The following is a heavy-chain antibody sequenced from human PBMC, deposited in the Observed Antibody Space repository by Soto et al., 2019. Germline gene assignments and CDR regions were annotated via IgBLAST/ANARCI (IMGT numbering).Heavy chain of an antibody. CDR1: GGTFGSYA. CDR3: ASSHGSSTRFITFYHYFSGMDV. D-gene: IGHD2-2*01. CDR2: IIPIPGTA. V-gene: IGHV1-69*01. J-gene: IGHJ6*02. Sequence: QVQLVQSGAEVQKPGSSVKVSCKASGGTFGSYAISWVRQAPGQGLEWMGGIIPIPGTANYAQKFQGRVTIAAAQSTQTAFIDLLSPRSAAQALYSCASSHGSSTRFITFYHYFSGMDVWGPGTTVTVPS.